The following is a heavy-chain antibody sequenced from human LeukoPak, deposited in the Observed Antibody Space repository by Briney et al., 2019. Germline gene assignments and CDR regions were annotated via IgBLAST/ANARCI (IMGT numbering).Heavy chain of an antibody. V-gene: IGHV4-39*01. J-gene: IGHJ5*02. CDR3: ARHLTPPPGDSYGYLVGSFDP. Sequence: SETLSLTCTVSGGSISSSSYYWGWIRQPPGKGLEWIGRIYYSGSTYYNPSLKSRVTISVDTSKNQFSLKLSSVTAADTAVYYCARHLTPPPGDSYGYLVGSFDPWGQGTLVTVSS. CDR1: GGSISSSSYY. CDR2: IYYSGST. D-gene: IGHD5-18*01.